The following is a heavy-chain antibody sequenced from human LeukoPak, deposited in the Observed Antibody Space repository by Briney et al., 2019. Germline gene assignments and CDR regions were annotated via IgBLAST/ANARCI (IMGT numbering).Heavy chain of an antibody. CDR3: ANSFGYSPS. D-gene: IGHD2-21*01. CDR2: ITGSGRTT. CDR1: GFTFTDSD. J-gene: IGHJ5*01. Sequence: PGGSLRLSCAASGFTFTDSDMIWVRQTPGKGLEWVSGITGSGRTTFYADSVEGRFAISRDNSKNTVSLQMNSLRGEDTAIYYCANSFGYSPSWGQGTLVTVSS. V-gene: IGHV3-23*01.